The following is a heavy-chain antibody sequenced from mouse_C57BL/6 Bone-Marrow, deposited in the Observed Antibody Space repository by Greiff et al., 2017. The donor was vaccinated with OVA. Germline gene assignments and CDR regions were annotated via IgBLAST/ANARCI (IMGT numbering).Heavy chain of an antibody. CDR3: ARDETGRGDY. J-gene: IGHJ4*01. D-gene: IGHD4-1*01. V-gene: IGHV1-58*01. Sequence: VHVKQSGAELVRPGSSVKMSCKTSGYTFTSYGINWVKQRPGQGLEWIGYIYIGNGYTEYNAKFKGKATLTSDISSSTAYMQLSSLTSEDSAICFCARDETGRGDYWGQGTSVTVSS. CDR2: IYIGNGYT. CDR1: GYTFTSYG.